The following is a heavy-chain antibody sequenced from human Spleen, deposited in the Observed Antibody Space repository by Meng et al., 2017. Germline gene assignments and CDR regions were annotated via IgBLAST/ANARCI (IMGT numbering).Heavy chain of an antibody. V-gene: IGHV1-69*02. CDR1: GGTFSSYT. CDR3: AGGRLRYIDWLSH. Sequence: SVKVYCKASGGTFSSYTISWVRQAPGQGLEWMGRLIPILGIANYAQKFQGRVTSTADKSTGTAYMEPSSLRSEDTAVYYCAGGRLRYIDWLSHWGQGTLVTVSS. J-gene: IGHJ4*02. D-gene: IGHD3-9*01. CDR2: LIPILGIA.